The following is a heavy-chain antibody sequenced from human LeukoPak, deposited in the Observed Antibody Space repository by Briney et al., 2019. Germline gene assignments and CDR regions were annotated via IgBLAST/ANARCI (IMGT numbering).Heavy chain of an antibody. D-gene: IGHD2-8*02. J-gene: IGHJ5*02. CDR1: GFTFSSYS. Sequence: GGSLRLSCAASGFTFSSYSMNWVRQAPGKGLEWVSSISSSSSYIYYADSVKGRFTISRDNAKNSLYLQMNSLRAEDTAVYYCARVHWYNWFDPWGREPWSPSPQ. CDR2: ISSSSSYI. CDR3: ARVHWYNWFDP. V-gene: IGHV3-21*01.